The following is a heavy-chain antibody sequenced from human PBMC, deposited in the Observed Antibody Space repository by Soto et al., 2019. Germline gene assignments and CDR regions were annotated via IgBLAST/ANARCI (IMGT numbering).Heavy chain of an antibody. J-gene: IGHJ4*02. CDR1: GFTFSNYW. CDR2: IKQDGSVI. CDR3: VRDPDHGALDY. V-gene: IGHV3-7*01. D-gene: IGHD3-10*01. Sequence: GGSLRLSCAASGFTFSNYWMNWVRQAPGKGLEWLANIKQDGSVIYYADSVKGRFTISRDNTKNSLYLQMNGLREDDTAVYYCVRDPDHGALDYWGRGTLVTVSS.